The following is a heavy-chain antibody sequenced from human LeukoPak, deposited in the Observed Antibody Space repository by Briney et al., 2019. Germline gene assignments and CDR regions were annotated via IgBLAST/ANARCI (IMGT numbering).Heavy chain of an antibody. Sequence: GGSLRLSCTASGFTFDDYGMSWVRQAPGKGLEWVSGINWNGGSTGYADSVKGRFTISRDNAKNSLYLQMNSLRAEDTALYYCARVGYYYESSSYSGAFDICGQGAMVTVSS. CDR2: INWNGGST. CDR3: ARVGYYYESSSYSGAFDI. J-gene: IGHJ3*02. CDR1: GFTFDDYG. V-gene: IGHV3-20*04. D-gene: IGHD3-22*01.